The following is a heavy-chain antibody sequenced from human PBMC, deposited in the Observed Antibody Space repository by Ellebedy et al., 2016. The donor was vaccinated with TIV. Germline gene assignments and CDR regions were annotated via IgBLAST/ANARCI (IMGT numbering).Heavy chain of an antibody. V-gene: IGHV1-18*01. CDR2: ISAYNGNT. J-gene: IGHJ6*03. CDR1: GYTFTSYG. Sequence: ASVKVSXXASGYTFTSYGISWVRQAPGQGLEWMGWISAYNGNTNYAQKLQGRVTMTTDTSTSTAYMELSSLRSEDTAVYYCARAGSSSPYYYYYYMDVWGKGTTVTVSS. D-gene: IGHD6-6*01. CDR3: ARAGSSSPYYYYYYMDV.